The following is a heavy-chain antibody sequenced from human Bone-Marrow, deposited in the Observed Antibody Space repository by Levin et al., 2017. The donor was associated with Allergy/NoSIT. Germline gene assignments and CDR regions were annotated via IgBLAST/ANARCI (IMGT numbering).Heavy chain of an antibody. CDR3: ARVYKIQLWSRGEYYFDY. Sequence: PGGSLRLSCAASGFTFSSYGMHWVRQAPGKGLEWVAVIWYDGSNKYYADSVKGRFTISRDNSKNTLYLQMNSLRAEDTAVYYCARVYKIQLWSRGEYYFDYWGQGTLVTVSS. D-gene: IGHD5-18*01. J-gene: IGHJ4*02. CDR1: GFTFSSYG. CDR2: IWYDGSNK. V-gene: IGHV3-33*01.